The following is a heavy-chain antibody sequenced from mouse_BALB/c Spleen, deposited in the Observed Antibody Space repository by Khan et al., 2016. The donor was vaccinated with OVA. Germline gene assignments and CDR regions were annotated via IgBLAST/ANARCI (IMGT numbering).Heavy chain of an antibody. CDR2: ISYSGST. J-gene: IGHJ1*01. CDR1: GYSITSDYA. V-gene: IGHV3-2*02. D-gene: IGHD1-1*01. Sequence: QLEESGPGLVKPSQSLSLTCTVAGYSITSDYAWNWIRQLPGNKLEWMAYISYSGSTGYNPSLKSRVSITRDTSKNQFFLQLNSVTAEDTATYYYARRFYYGHWYFDVWGAGTPVTVSS. CDR3: ARRFYYGHWYFDV.